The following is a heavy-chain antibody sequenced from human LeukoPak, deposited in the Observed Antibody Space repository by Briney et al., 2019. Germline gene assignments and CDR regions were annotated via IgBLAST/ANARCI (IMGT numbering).Heavy chain of an antibody. J-gene: IGHJ6*02. CDR1: GFTLRNYW. CDR3: ARGLAVAGNRMDV. CDR2: INSDGTMT. V-gene: IGHV3-74*01. Sequence: GGSLRLSCGASGFTLRNYWMHWVRQAPGKGLVWVSHINSDGTMTNYADSVKGRFTISRDNAKNTLHLQMNSLRAEDTAVYYCARGLAVAGNRMDVWGQGTTVTVSS. D-gene: IGHD6-19*01.